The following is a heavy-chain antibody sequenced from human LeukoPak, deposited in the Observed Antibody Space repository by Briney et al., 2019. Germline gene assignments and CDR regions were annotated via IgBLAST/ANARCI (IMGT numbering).Heavy chain of an antibody. D-gene: IGHD3-22*01. V-gene: IGHV4-61*09. CDR1: GGSISSGSYY. Sequence: SETLSLTCTVSGGSISSGSYYWSWIRQPAGKGLEWIGHIYTSGSTTYNPPLKSRVTISGDTSENQFSLRLSSVTAADTAVYYCARASYSYDISGWVPFDYWGQGTLVTVSS. CDR3: ARASYSYDISGWVPFDY. J-gene: IGHJ4*02. CDR2: IYTSGST.